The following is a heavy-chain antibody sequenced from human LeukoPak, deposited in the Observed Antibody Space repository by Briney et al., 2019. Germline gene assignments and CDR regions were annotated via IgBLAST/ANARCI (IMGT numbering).Heavy chain of an antibody. D-gene: IGHD2-15*01. CDR2: IKRKTEGGTT. V-gene: IGHV3-15*01. CDR3: ARDAIPYCSGGSCYSWFDP. CDR1: GCTFTNAW. Sequence: KPGGSLRLSCAASGCTFTNAWMSWVRPAPGKGLEWVGRIKRKTEGGTTDYAAPVKGRFTISRDDSENTLYLQMNSLRAEDTAVYYCARDAIPYCSGGSCYSWFDPWGQGTLVTVSS. J-gene: IGHJ5*02.